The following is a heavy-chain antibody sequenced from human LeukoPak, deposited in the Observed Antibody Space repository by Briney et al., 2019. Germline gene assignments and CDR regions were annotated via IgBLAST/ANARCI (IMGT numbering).Heavy chain of an antibody. CDR3: ARAGPPLRLGELSFDY. Sequence: KVSCKASGGTFSSYAISWVRQAPGQGLEWMGGIIPIFGTANYAQKFQGRVTITADESTSTAYMELSSLRSEDTAVYYCARAGPPLRLGELSFDYWGQGTLVTVSS. CDR2: IIPIFGTA. V-gene: IGHV1-69*01. J-gene: IGHJ4*02. D-gene: IGHD3-16*02. CDR1: GGTFSSYA.